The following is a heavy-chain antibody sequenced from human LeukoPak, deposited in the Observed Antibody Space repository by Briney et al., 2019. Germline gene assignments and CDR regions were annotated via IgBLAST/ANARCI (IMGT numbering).Heavy chain of an antibody. CDR2: INPSGGST. Sequence: ASVKVSCKASGYTFTSYYMHWVRQAPGQGLEWMGIINPSGGSTSYAQKFQGRVTMTRDMSTSTVYMELSSLRSEDTAVYYCARDPTVTSDYYYYYYMDVWGKGTTVTVSS. D-gene: IGHD4-17*01. CDR3: ARDPTVTSDYYYYYYMDV. J-gene: IGHJ6*03. CDR1: GYTFTSYY. V-gene: IGHV1-46*01.